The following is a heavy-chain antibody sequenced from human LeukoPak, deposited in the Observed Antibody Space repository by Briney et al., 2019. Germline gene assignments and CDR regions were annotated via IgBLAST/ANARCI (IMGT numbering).Heavy chain of an antibody. J-gene: IGHJ4*02. Sequence: SETLSLTCAVSNYSVSSAYYWGWIRQPPGEGLEWIGTIYPGGTTYYNPSLGGRLTISIDESKNHFSLRLSSVTTADTAVYYCASRVASAVTGFDYWGQGALVAVSS. CDR2: IYPGGTT. CDR1: NYSVSSAYY. D-gene: IGHD6-13*01. CDR3: ASRVASAVTGFDY. V-gene: IGHV4-38-2*01.